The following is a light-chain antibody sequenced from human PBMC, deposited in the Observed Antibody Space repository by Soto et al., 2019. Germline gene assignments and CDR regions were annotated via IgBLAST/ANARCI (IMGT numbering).Light chain of an antibody. CDR1: QSIGAS. J-gene: IGKJ4*01. Sequence: DIQMTQSPSTLYASVGDRVTITCRAMQSIGASLAWFQQKPGKAPNLLIYKASSLESGVPSRFSGSGSGTEFTLTISTLQPDDFATYYCQQYNSSPLPCRGGTKVEIK. CDR3: QQYNSSPLP. CDR2: KAS. V-gene: IGKV1-5*03.